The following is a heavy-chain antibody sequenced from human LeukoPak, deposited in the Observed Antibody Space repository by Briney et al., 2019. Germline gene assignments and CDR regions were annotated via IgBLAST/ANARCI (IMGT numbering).Heavy chain of an antibody. CDR1: GGPISIGNYY. Sequence: SETLSLTCTVSGGPISIGNYYWGWTRHPPGKGLEWIGNIYYSGSTYYNESLERRVTISIDTSKNQFSLKLNSVTAADTAMYYCAKSGGYGLIDYWGQGTLVTVSS. CDR2: IYYSGST. CDR3: AKSGGYGLIDY. D-gene: IGHD1-26*01. J-gene: IGHJ4*02. V-gene: IGHV4-39*01.